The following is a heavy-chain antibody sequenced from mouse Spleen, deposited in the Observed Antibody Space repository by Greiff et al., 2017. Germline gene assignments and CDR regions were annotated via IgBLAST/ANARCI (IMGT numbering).Heavy chain of an antibody. D-gene: IGHD4-1*01. CDR2: ISYSGST. Sequence: VQLKESGPGMVKPSQSLSLTCTVTGYSITSGYDWHWIRHFPGNKLEWMGYISYSGSTNYNPSLKSRISITHDTSKNHFFLKLNSVTTEDTATYYCARGGTGAGFAYWGQGTPVPVSA. J-gene: IGHJ3*01. CDR1: GYSITSGYD. V-gene: IGHV3-1*01. CDR3: ARGGTGAGFAY.